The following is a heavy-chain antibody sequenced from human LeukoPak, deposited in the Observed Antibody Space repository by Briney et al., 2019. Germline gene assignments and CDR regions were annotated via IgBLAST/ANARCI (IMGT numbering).Heavy chain of an antibody. Sequence: SETLSLTCTVSGVSISSTRYYWAWIRQPPGKGLEWIGSIYYSGRTYYNPSLKSRVTTSVDTSKNQFSLKLSSVTAADTAVYFCARGPYSYDSSGAFDIWGQGTMVTVSS. CDR1: GVSISSTRYY. V-gene: IGHV4-39*07. CDR2: IYYSGRT. D-gene: IGHD3-22*01. CDR3: ARGPYSYDSSGAFDI. J-gene: IGHJ3*02.